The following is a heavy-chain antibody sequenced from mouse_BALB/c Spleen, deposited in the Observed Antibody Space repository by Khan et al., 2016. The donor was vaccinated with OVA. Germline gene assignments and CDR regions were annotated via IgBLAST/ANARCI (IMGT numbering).Heavy chain of an antibody. D-gene: IGHD1-1*01. CDR1: GYSITNNYA. Sequence: EVQLQESGPGLVKPSQSLSLTCTVTGYSITNNYAWNWIRQFPGNKLEWMGYISYSGSTNYNPSLKSRISITRDTSKNQVFLQLNSVTTEDTATYYCARGNYYWYYFDYWGQGTTLTVSS. J-gene: IGHJ2*01. CDR2: ISYSGST. CDR3: ARGNYYWYYFDY. V-gene: IGHV3-2*02.